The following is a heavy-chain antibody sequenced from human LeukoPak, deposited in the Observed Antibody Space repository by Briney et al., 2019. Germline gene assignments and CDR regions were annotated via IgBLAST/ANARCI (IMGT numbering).Heavy chain of an antibody. D-gene: IGHD3-3*02. CDR1: GFTFSRYW. CDR2: IKQDGSEK. Sequence: GGSLRLSCAASGFTFSRYWMNWVRQAPGKGLEGVANIKQDGSEKYYVDSVKGRFTISRDNAKNSLYLQMNSLRAEDTAVYYCARDLEGHIWYFDYWGQGTLVTVSS. CDR3: ARDLEGHIWYFDY. J-gene: IGHJ4*02. V-gene: IGHV3-7*01.